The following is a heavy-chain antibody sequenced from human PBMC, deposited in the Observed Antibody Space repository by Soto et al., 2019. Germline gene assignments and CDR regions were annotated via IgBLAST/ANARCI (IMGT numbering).Heavy chain of an antibody. CDR2: IFYSGTT. V-gene: IGHV4-31*03. CDR1: GGSISSGGYY. J-gene: IGHJ6*01. D-gene: IGHD2-21*02. CDR3: ARDRWGYCGADCDPLDV. Sequence: SLTCTVSGGSISSGGYYWSWIRQHPGKGLEWIGYIFYSGTTYYNPSLKSRVTISVDTSKNQFSLKLNSVTAANTAVYYCARDRWGYCGADCDPLDVWGQGSTVTVSS.